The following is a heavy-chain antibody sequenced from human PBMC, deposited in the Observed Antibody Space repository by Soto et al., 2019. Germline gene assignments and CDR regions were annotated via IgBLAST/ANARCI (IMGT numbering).Heavy chain of an antibody. V-gene: IGHV4-59*01. CDR2: SYYNGNT. D-gene: IGHD3-10*01. CDR1: GGSISSYF. CDR3: ARGGASSRWLDP. J-gene: IGHJ5*02. Sequence: SETLSLTXTVSGGSISSYFWSWIRQSPGKGLEWIGYSYYNGNTNYNPSLASRVTISVDTSKNNFSLKLNSVTVADTAVYYCARGGASSRWLDPWGQGTLVTVSS.